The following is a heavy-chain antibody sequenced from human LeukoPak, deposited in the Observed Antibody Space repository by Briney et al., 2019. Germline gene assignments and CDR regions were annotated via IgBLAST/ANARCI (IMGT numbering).Heavy chain of an antibody. CDR1: GGSISSYY. J-gene: IGHJ4*02. CDR2: IYYSGST. V-gene: IGHV4-59*01. D-gene: IGHD6-13*01. Sequence: SETPSLTCTVSGGSISSYYWSWIRQPPGKGLGWVGYIYYSGSTNYNPSLKSRVTISVDTSKNQFSLKLSSVTAADTAVYYCARDRTGYSSSWFDYWGQGTLVTVSS. CDR3: ARDRTGYSSSWFDY.